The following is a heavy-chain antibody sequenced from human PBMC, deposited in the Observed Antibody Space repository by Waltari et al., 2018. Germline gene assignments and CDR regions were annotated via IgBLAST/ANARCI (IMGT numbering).Heavy chain of an antibody. CDR1: GGTSNNYA. CDR3: ARTADFDFYFDN. J-gene: IGHJ4*02. V-gene: IGHV1-69*13. CDR2: IIPMFGTT. D-gene: IGHD3-3*01. Sequence: QVQMVQSGAEVKKPGSSVKVSCKASGGTSNNYAISWVRQGPGQGLEWMGRIIPMFGTTDYAQEFQDRVKLTADTSTNTAYMELSSLRSEDTAVYYCARTADFDFYFDNWGQGTLVTVSS.